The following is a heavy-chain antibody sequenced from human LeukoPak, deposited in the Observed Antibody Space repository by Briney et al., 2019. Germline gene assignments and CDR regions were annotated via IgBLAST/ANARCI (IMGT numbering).Heavy chain of an antibody. CDR1: GGSISSYY. J-gene: IGHJ6*03. D-gene: IGHD5-18*01. CDR3: ARQGYSYGGYYYYYYMDV. Sequence: SETLSLTCTVSGGSISSYYWSWIRQPPGKGLEWIGYIYTSGSTNYNPSLKSRVTISVDTSKNQFSLKLSSVTAADTAVYYCARQGYSYGGYYYYYYMDVWGKGTTVTVSS. V-gene: IGHV4-4*09. CDR2: IYTSGST.